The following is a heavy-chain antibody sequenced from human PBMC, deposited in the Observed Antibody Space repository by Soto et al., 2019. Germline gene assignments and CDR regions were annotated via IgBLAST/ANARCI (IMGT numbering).Heavy chain of an antibody. D-gene: IGHD6-13*01. V-gene: IGHV1-69*13. CDR1: GGTFSSYA. CDR3: ARDLSYSFSAAGPVFDY. J-gene: IGHJ4*02. CDR2: IIPIFGTA. Sequence: SVKVSCKASGGTFSSYAISWVRQAPGQGLEWMGGIIPIFGTANYAQKFQGRVTITADESTSTAYMALSSLRSEDTAVYYCARDLSYSFSAAGPVFDYWGQGTLVTVSS.